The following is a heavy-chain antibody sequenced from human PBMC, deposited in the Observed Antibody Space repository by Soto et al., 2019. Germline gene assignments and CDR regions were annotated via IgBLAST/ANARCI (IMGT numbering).Heavy chain of an antibody. J-gene: IGHJ3*02. V-gene: IGHV4-34*01. CDR3: ARYAGYCSGGSCYRAKGNAFDI. CDR1: GGSFSGYY. D-gene: IGHD2-15*01. CDR2: INHSGST. Sequence: QVQLQQWGAGLLKPSETLSLTCAVYGGSFSGYYWSWIRQPPGKGLEWIGEINHSGSTNYNPSLKNRVIISIDTTKSQFTLKLSSVTVADTAVYYCARYAGYCSGGSCYRAKGNAFDIWGLGTMVTVSS.